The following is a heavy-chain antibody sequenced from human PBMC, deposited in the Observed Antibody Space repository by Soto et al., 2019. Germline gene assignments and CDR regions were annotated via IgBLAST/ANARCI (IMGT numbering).Heavy chain of an antibody. CDR2: IYHSGST. V-gene: IGHV4-4*02. Sequence: SETLSLTCAVSGGSISSSNWWSWVRQPPGKGLEWIGEIYHSGSTNYNPSLKSRVTISVDKSKNQFSLKLSSVTAADTAVYYCARVLAGKVVTAKDAFDSWGQGTQVTVSS. D-gene: IGHD2-21*02. J-gene: IGHJ4*02. CDR3: ARVLAGKVVTAKDAFDS. CDR1: GGSISSSNW.